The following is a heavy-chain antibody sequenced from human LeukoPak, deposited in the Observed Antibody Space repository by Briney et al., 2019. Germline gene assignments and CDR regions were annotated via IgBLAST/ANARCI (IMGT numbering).Heavy chain of an antibody. CDR1: GLAFRPFS. J-gene: IGHJ3*02. V-gene: IGHV3-48*01. CDR2: IRSSSSV. Sequence: GGSLRLSCSASGLAFRPFSFNWVRQAPGEGLEWLSYIRSSSSVADSVKGRFTISRDDAKHSLHLHMNSLRAEDTAVYYCVRDLAYAFDTWGQGTMVTVSS. CDR3: VRDLAYAFDT.